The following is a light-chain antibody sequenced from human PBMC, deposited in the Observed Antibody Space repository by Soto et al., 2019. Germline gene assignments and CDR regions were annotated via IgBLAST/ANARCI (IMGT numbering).Light chain of an antibody. V-gene: IGKV1-33*01. J-gene: IGKJ4*01. CDR3: EQYVHKIT. CDR2: DAS. Sequence: DIQMTQSPSSLSASVRDRVTITCQASQDISNHLHWYQQKPGKAPKLLNYDASNLETEVPSRFIGNDSETDFTFISSSLQPDVIVTCYCEQYVHKITCGGGTKVEIK. CDR1: QDISNH.